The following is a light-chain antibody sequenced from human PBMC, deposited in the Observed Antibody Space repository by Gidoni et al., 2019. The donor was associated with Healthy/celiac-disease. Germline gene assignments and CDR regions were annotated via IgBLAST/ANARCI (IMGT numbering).Light chain of an antibody. CDR1: QSVSSN. V-gene: IGKV3-15*01. Sequence: EIVMTQSPATLSVSPGERATLSCRASQSVSSNLAWYQQKPGQAPRLLIYGASTRATGIPARFSGSGSGTEFTRTISSLQSEDFAVYYCQQYNNWPQTFXQXTKVEIK. CDR2: GAS. J-gene: IGKJ1*01. CDR3: QQYNNWPQT.